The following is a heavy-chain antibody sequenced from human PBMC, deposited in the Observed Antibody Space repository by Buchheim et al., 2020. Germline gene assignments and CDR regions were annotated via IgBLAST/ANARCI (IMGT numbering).Heavy chain of an antibody. CDR2: MYYDGKNE. D-gene: IGHD6-19*01. CDR3: ATDPYASAWYYFDN. J-gene: IGHJ4*02. CDR1: GFDFNNYA. Sequence: QVQLVESGGSVVQPGGSLRLSCAASGFDFNNYAMHWVRQVPGKGLEWVAVMYYDGKNEFYGDSVRGRFTISRDNSERMWYLQMNNLRAEDTAIYYCATDPYASAWYYFDNWGQGT. V-gene: IGHV3-33*01.